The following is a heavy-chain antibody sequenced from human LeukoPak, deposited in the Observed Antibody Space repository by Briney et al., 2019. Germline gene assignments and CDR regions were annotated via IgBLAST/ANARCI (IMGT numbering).Heavy chain of an antibody. Sequence: ASVKVSCKASGYSFTGYFIHWVRQAPGQGLEWMGCIDPNSGDTKYAQKFQGRVTMTRDTSISTAYMELSRLRSDDTAVYFCARDAYSSSPTSFDYWGQGTLVTVSS. J-gene: IGHJ4*02. CDR1: GYSFTGYF. CDR2: IDPNSGDT. D-gene: IGHD6-6*01. CDR3: ARDAYSSSPTSFDY. V-gene: IGHV1-2*02.